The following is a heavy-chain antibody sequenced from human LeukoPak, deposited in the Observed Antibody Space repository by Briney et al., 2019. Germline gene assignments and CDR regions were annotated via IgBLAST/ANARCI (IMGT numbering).Heavy chain of an antibody. J-gene: IGHJ4*02. V-gene: IGHV3-30*02. CDR3: ARDGELGYCSGGSCYSSPPFDY. CDR1: GFNFSTYG. D-gene: IGHD2-15*01. Sequence: GGSLRLSCATSGFNFSTYGMHWVRQAPGKGLEWVAFIRFNGNNKYYVDSVKGRFTISRDNAKNSLYLQMNSLRAEDTAVYYCARDGELGYCSGGSCYSSPPFDYWGQGTLVTVSS. CDR2: IRFNGNNK.